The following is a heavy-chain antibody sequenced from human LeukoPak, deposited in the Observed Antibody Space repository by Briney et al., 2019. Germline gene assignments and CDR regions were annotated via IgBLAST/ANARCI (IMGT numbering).Heavy chain of an antibody. CDR1: GFTYRRYW. CDR3: SRDIEAAGLFLDY. J-gene: IGHJ4*02. CDR2: MKYDGSEK. D-gene: IGHD6-13*01. V-gene: IGHV3-7*01. Sequence: GGSLRLSCAASGFTYRRYWMSWARQAPGKGLEWVANMKYDGSEKYDADSVKGRFPISRDNAKNSLYPQMNSLRAEDTAVYYCSRDIEAAGLFLDYRGQGTLVTVSS.